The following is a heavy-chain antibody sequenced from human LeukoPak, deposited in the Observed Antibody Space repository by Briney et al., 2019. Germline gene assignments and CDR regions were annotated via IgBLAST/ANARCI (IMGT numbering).Heavy chain of an antibody. D-gene: IGHD6-13*01. J-gene: IGHJ4*02. CDR3: ARHVYSSSWYFDY. CDR1: GYSFTSYW. CDR2: IYPGGSDT. Sequence: GESLKISCKGSGYSFTSYWIGWVRQMPGKGLEWMGIIYPGGSDTRYSPSFQGQVTISADKSISTAYLQWSSLKASDTAMYYCARHVYSSSWYFDYWGQGTLVTVSS. V-gene: IGHV5-51*01.